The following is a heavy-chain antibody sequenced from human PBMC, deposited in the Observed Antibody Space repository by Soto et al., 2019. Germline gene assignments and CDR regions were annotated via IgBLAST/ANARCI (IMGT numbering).Heavy chain of an antibody. CDR1: SFAFPSYA. J-gene: IGHJ4*02. D-gene: IGHD6-19*01. CDR2: ISGSGGST. CDR3: AKDASAVAGTPLYYFVY. V-gene: IGHV3-23*01. Sequence: GGSMRLSCASCSFAFPSYAMSWVSQAPGKGLEWVSAISGSGGSTYYADSVKGRFTISRDNSKNTLYLQMNSLRAEDTAVYYCAKDASAVAGTPLYYFVYWGQGP.